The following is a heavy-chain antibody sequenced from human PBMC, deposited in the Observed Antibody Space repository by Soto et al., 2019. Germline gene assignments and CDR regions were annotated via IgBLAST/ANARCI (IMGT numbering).Heavy chain of an antibody. Sequence: SETLSLTCSVSGGSISSSSYYWGWIRQPPGKGLEWIGCIYYSGITYYNPSLKSRVTISVDTSKNQFSLKLSSVTAADTAVYYCARHGGDYGGLNYYYGMDVWGQGTTVTVSS. CDR2: IYYSGIT. D-gene: IGHD4-17*01. CDR1: GGSISSSSYY. V-gene: IGHV4-39*01. J-gene: IGHJ6*02. CDR3: ARHGGDYGGLNYYYGMDV.